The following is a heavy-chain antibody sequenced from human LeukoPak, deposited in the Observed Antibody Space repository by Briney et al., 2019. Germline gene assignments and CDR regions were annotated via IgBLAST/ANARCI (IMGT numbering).Heavy chain of an antibody. J-gene: IGHJ4*02. V-gene: IGHV4-59*12. CDR2: IFHSGTT. CDR1: GGSISPYY. Sequence: SETLSLTCTMSGGSISPYYWSWIRQPPGKGLEWIAYIFHSGTTKYNPSLKSRVTISVDTSKNQFSLKLSSVTAADTAVYYCARDSHLPSSGYDYWGQGTLVTVSS. CDR3: ARDSHLPSSGYDY. D-gene: IGHD6-19*01.